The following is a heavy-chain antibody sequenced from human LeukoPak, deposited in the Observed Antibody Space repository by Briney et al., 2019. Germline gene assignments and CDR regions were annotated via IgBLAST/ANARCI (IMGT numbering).Heavy chain of an antibody. J-gene: IGHJ5*02. CDR3: ARGSGITIFGVVKNWFDP. D-gene: IGHD3-3*01. Sequence: ASVKVSCKASGYTFTSYYMHWVRQAPGQGLEWMGTINPSGGSTSYAQKFQGRVTMTRDTSTSTVYMELSSLRSEDTAVYYCARGSGITIFGVVKNWFDPWGQGTLVTVSS. CDR2: INPSGGST. V-gene: IGHV1-46*01. CDR1: GYTFTSYY.